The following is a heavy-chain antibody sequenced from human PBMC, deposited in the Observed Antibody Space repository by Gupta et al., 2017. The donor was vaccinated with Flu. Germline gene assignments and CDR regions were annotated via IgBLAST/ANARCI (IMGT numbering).Heavy chain of an antibody. V-gene: IGHV3-74*03. CDR2: GTTK. J-gene: IGHJ4*01. Sequence: GTTKTYAESVKGRFTISRDNAKNTQYLQMHSLRVEDAAVYHCVSGDDGDYWGHGTRVTVSS. CDR3: VSGDDGDY. D-gene: IGHD5-12*01.